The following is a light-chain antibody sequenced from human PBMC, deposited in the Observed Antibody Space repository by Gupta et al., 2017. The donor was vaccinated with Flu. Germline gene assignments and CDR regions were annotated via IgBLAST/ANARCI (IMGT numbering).Light chain of an antibody. CDR2: CNN. V-gene: IGLV1-44*01. J-gene: IGLJ1*01. Sequence: VTISCSGSRSNIVGNAVILYQQVPGTDPPLLMECNNQRPSGVPDRFSCDTYCDYASLVISGRQSEDDAEDYWSEWADSMNGHYVFGTGSKVTVL. CDR1: RSNIVGNA. CDR3: SEWADSMNGHYV.